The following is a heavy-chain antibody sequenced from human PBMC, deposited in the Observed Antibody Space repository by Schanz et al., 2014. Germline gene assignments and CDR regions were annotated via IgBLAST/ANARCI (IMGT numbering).Heavy chain of an antibody. V-gene: IGHV3-11*05. D-gene: IGHD6-13*01. Sequence: QVQLLQFGGGLVKPGGSLRLSCAASGFTFSDYYMSWIRQAPGKGLEWVSYISGTTTYTNYADSVKGRFTISRDNAKNSLYLQMNSLRAEDTAVYYCAREQIMAAAGLVDYWGQGTLVTVSS. CDR1: GFTFSDYY. J-gene: IGHJ4*02. CDR3: AREQIMAAAGLVDY. CDR2: ISGTTTYT.